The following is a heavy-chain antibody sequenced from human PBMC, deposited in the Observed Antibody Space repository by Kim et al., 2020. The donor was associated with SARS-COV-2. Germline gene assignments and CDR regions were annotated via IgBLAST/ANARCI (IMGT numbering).Heavy chain of an antibody. CDR1: GGSFSGYY. J-gene: IGHJ2*01. CDR2: INHSGST. D-gene: IGHD4-17*01. V-gene: IGHV4-34*01. CDR3: ARRTTVTKARGWYFDL. Sequence: SETLSLTCAVYGGSFSGYYWSWIRQPPGKGLEWIGEINHSGSTNYNPSLKSRVTISVDTSKNQFSLKLSSVTAADTAVYYCARRTTVTKARGWYFDLWGRGTLVTVSS.